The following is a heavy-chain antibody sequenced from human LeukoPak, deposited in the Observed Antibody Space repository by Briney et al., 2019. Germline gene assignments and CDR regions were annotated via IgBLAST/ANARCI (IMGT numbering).Heavy chain of an antibody. D-gene: IGHD6-13*01. CDR3: ARASSSWNAFDH. J-gene: IGHJ4*02. CDR2: INPSGGST. V-gene: IGHV1-46*01. CDR1: GYTFTSYY. Sequence: ASVKVSCKASGYTFTSYYMHWVRQAPGQGLEWMGIINPSGGSTGYAQKFQGRVAMTRDTSTSIVNMELSSLRSEDTAVYYCARASSSWNAFDHWGQGTLVTVSS.